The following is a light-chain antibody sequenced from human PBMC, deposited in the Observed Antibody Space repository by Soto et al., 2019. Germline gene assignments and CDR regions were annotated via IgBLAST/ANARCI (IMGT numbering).Light chain of an antibody. J-gene: IGLJ1*01. CDR3: SSYTSSSTLV. CDR1: SSDVGGYNY. Sequence: QSVLTQPASVSGSPGQSITISCTGTSSDVGGYNYVSWYQQHPGKAPKLMIYEVSNRPPGVSNRFSGSKSGNTGSLTISGLQAEDEADYYCSSYTSSSTLVFGTGTKLTVL. V-gene: IGLV2-14*01. CDR2: EVS.